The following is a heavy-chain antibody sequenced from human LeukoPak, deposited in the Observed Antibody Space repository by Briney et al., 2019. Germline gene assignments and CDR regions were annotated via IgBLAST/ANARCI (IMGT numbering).Heavy chain of an antibody. CDR1: GYTFTSYG. D-gene: IGHD5-24*01. J-gene: IGHJ4*02. CDR3: ARVMATSYYFDY. V-gene: IGHV1-18*01. CDR2: ISAYNGNT. Sequence: ASVKVSCKASGYTFTSYGISWVRQAPGQGLEWMGWISAYNGNTNYAQKLQGRVTMTRDTSISTAYMELSRLRSDDTAVYYCARVMATSYYFDYWGQGTLVTVSS.